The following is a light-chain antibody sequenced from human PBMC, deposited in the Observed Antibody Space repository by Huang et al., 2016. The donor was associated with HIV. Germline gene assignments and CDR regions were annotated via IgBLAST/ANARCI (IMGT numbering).Light chain of an antibody. J-gene: IGKJ3*01. V-gene: IGKV3-15*01. Sequence: ETVMTQSPVTLSVSPGDRASLSCRSSQIVSSHLAWYQQKPGQAPRLLIYAASTRATGVPARFSGSGAGTEFTLTISTLQSEDSAVYNCQQYNDFRSTFGPGTRVEIK. CDR2: AAS. CDR3: QQYNDFRST. CDR1: QIVSSH.